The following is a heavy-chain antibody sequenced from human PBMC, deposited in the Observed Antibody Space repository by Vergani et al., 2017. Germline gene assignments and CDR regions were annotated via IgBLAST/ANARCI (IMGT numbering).Heavy chain of an antibody. CDR3: ARGWRGPNYDCWRILRGGVTFDI. V-gene: IGHV4-34*01. CDR2: INHSGST. Sequence: VQLQQWGAGLLKPSETLSLTCAVYGGSFSGYYWSWIRQPPGKGLEWIGEINHSGSTNYNPSLKSRVTISVDTSKNQFSLKLSFVTAADTAVYYCARGWRGPNYDCWRILRGGVTFDIWGQGTMVTVSS. J-gene: IGHJ3*02. D-gene: IGHD3-3*01. CDR1: GGSFSGYY.